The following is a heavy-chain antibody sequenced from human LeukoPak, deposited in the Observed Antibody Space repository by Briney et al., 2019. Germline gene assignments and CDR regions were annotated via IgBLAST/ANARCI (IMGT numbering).Heavy chain of an antibody. V-gene: IGHV3-53*01. D-gene: IGHD4-17*01. CDR2: IYSGGST. J-gene: IGHJ4*02. Sequence: PGGSLRLSCAASGFTVSSNYMSWVRQAPGKGLEWVSVIYSGGSTYYADSVKGRFTISRDNSKNTLYLQMNSLRAEDTAVYYCARGGNDYGDYPIDYWGQGTLVTVSS. CDR3: ARGGNDYGDYPIDY. CDR1: GFTVSSNY.